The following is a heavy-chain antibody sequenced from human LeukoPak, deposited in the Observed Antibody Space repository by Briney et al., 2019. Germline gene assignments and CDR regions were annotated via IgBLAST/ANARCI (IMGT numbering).Heavy chain of an antibody. CDR1: GGSISSYY. CDR2: IYYSGST. J-gene: IGHJ4*02. V-gene: IGHV4-59*01. CDR3: ARASTVYYYGSGSYYDRFDY. D-gene: IGHD3-10*01. Sequence: SETLSLTCTVSGGSISSYYWSWIRQPPGKGLEWIGYIYYSGSTNYNPSLKSRVTISVDTSKNQLSLKLSSVTAADTAVYYCARASTVYYYGSGSYYDRFDYWGQGTLVTVSS.